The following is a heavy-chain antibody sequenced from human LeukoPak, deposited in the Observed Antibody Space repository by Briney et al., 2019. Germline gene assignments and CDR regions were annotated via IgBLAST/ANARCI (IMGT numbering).Heavy chain of an antibody. CDR2: ISAYNGNT. CDR1: GYTFTSYG. J-gene: IGHJ3*02. D-gene: IGHD5-12*01. Sequence: ASVKVSCKASGYTFTSYGISWVRQAPGQGLEWMGWISAYNGNTNYAQKLQGRVTMTTDTSTITAYMERRSLRSDDTAVYSCARARRPQWLRPLDAFDIGGKGKMVTVSS. V-gene: IGHV1-18*01. CDR3: ARARRPQWLRPLDAFDI.